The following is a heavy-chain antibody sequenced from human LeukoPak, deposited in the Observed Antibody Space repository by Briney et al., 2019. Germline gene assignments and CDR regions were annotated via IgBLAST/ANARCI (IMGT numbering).Heavy chain of an antibody. D-gene: IGHD6-19*01. CDR2: MNPDSGNT. CDR1: GYTFTSYD. Sequence: ASVKVSCKASGYTFTSYDINWVRQATGQGLEWMGWMNPDSGNTGYAQKFQGRVTMTRNTSISTAYIELSSLRSEDTAVYYCARGRPGGSGWYRWGQGTLVTVSS. V-gene: IGHV1-8*01. CDR3: ARGRPGGSGWYR. J-gene: IGHJ4*02.